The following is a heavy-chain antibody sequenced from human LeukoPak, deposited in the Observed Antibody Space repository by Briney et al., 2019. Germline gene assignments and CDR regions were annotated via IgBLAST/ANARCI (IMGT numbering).Heavy chain of an antibody. CDR2: IIPIFGTA. D-gene: IGHD6-19*01. J-gene: IGHJ3*02. V-gene: IGHV1-69*05. CDR1: GGTFSSYA. Sequence: SVKVSCKASGGTFSSYAISWVRQAPGQGLERMGGIIPIFGTANYTQKFQGRVTITTDESTSTAYMELSSLRSEDTAVYYCARARGAVAGFDAFDIWGQGTMVTVSS. CDR3: ARARGAVAGFDAFDI.